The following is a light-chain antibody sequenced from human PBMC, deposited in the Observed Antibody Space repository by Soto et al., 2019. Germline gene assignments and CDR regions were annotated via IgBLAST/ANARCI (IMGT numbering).Light chain of an antibody. CDR1: QNVRSDY. J-gene: IGKJ2*01. CDR2: GIF. Sequence: ETVLTQSPGTVSLSPGERATLSCTTSQNVRSDYLAWYQQKPGQAPRLLIYGIFNRATGIPDRFSGSGSGTDFTLTISGLEPEDSAVYYCQLYDGSPRTFGPGTKVEI. V-gene: IGKV3-20*01. CDR3: QLYDGSPRT.